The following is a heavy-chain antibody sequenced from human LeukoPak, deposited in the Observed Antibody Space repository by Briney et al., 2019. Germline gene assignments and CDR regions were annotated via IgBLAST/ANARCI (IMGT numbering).Heavy chain of an antibody. CDR1: GFTFSSYS. D-gene: IGHD3-3*01. V-gene: IGHV3-21*01. Sequence: GGSLRLSCAASGFTFSSYSMNWVRQAPGKGLEWVSSISSSSSYIYYADSVKGRFTISRDNAKNSPYLQMNSLRAEDTAVYYCARDFGPRARVDYYYYYGMDVWGQGTTVTVSS. J-gene: IGHJ6*02. CDR3: ARDFGPRARVDYYYYYGMDV. CDR2: ISSSSSYI.